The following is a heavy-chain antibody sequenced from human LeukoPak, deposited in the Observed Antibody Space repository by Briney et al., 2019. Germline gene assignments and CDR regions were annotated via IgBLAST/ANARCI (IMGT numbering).Heavy chain of an antibody. V-gene: IGHV5-51*01. Sequence: GESLKISCKGSGYSFTSYWIGWGRQMPGKGLEGMGIIYPCDSDTSYGSFFEGQVTILADKSISTAYLQWSSLKASDTAMYYCARLYLPYTSAWYGGAFDIWGQGTMVTVSS. CDR3: ARLYLPYTSAWYGGAFDI. CDR2: IYPCDSDT. CDR1: GYSFTSYW. J-gene: IGHJ3*02. D-gene: IGHD6-13*01.